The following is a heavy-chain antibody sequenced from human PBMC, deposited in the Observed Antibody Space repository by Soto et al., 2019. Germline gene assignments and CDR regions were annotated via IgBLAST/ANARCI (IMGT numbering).Heavy chain of an antibody. CDR1: GYTFTSYG. J-gene: IGHJ5*02. D-gene: IGHD6-13*01. V-gene: IGHV1-18*01. Sequence: QVQLVQSGAEVKKPGASVKVSCKASGYTFTSYGISWVRQAPGQGLEWMGWLSPYNGNTNYAQKLQGRVTMTTDTSTSKAYMELRSLRSDARAVYYCARDEAAHTFDPWGQGSLVTVS. CDR2: LSPYNGNT. CDR3: ARDEAAHTFDP.